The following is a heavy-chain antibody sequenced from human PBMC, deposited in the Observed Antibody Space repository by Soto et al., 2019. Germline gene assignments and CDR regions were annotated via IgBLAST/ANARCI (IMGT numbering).Heavy chain of an antibody. J-gene: IGHJ6*02. CDR3: AKDKTGGHRSGWFHCSYGMDX. CDR1: GFTFSTYP. CDR2: VSGSGSGT. Sequence: WGSLRLSCEASGFTFSTYPMTWVRKAPGKGLEWVACVSGSGSGTYYADSVKVRFTISRDNSKNTLYLKMNSLRAEDTALYYCAKDKTGGHRSGWFHCSYGMDXWGQGSRVTGS. D-gene: IGHD6-19*01. V-gene: IGHV3-23*01.